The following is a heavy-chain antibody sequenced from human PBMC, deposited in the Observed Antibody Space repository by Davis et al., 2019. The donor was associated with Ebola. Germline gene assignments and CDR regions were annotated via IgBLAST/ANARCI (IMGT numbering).Heavy chain of an antibody. CDR1: GFTVSSNY. V-gene: IGHV3-23*01. CDR3: AKSARVAVYATT. J-gene: IGHJ5*02. CDR2: ISGSGGST. Sequence: PGGSLRLSCAASGFTVSSNYMSWVRQAPGKGLEWVSAISGSGGSTYYADSVKGRFTISRDNSKNTLYLQMNSLRAEDTAVYYCAKSARVAVYATTWGQGTLVTVSS. D-gene: IGHD2-8*01.